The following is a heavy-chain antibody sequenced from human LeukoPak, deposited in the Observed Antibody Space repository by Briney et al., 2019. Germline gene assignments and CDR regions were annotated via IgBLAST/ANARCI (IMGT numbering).Heavy chain of an antibody. CDR1: GFSFSSYA. V-gene: IGHV3-23*01. CDR3: AKDRRYYDSSGYYYFDY. D-gene: IGHD3-22*01. CDR2: ISGSGGST. Sequence: PGGSLRLSCAASGFSFSSYAMGWVRQAPGKGLEWVSAISGSGGSTYYADSVKGRFTISRDNSKNTLYPQMNSLRAEDTAVYYCAKDRRYYDSSGYYYFDYWGQGTLVTVSS. J-gene: IGHJ4*02.